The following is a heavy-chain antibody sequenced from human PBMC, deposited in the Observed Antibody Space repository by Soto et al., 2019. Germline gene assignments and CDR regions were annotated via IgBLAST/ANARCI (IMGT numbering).Heavy chain of an antibody. D-gene: IGHD2-2*01. CDR2: ISGSGDDT. Sequence: EVQLLESGGGLVQPGGSLRLSCAASGFTFSSYVMSWVRQAPGKGLEWVSSISGSGDDTYDAVSVRGRFTISRDNSKNTLYLQMNSLRAEDTAIYYCATVDEADIDCISTSCYVGWFDPWGQGTLVTVSS. J-gene: IGHJ5*02. CDR3: ATVDEADIDCISTSCYVGWFDP. CDR1: GFTFSSYV. V-gene: IGHV3-23*01.